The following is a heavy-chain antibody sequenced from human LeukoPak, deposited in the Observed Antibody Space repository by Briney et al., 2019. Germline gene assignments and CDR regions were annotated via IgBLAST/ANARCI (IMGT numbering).Heavy chain of an antibody. V-gene: IGHV3-23*01. J-gene: IGHJ4*02. Sequence: PGGSLRLSCAASGFTFSSYAMIWVRQAPGKGLEWVSVISGSGGTTDYADSVKGRFTISRDNSKNTLYLQMNSLRAEDTAVYYCAKKLAGTNPLDYWGQGTLVTVSS. CDR2: ISGSGGTT. D-gene: IGHD6-19*01. CDR3: AKKLAGTNPLDY. CDR1: GFTFSSYA.